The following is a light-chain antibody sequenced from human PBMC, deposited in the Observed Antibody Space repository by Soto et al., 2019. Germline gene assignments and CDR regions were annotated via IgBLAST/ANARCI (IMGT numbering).Light chain of an antibody. Sequence: QSALTQPASVSGSPGQSITISCAGTINDIGRFNYVSWYRQHPGEAPKLIIYGVSDRPSGVSDRFSGSKSGDTASLTISGLQTEDEAHYYCSSFTLYNTVVFGGGTKVTVL. CDR3: SSFTLYNTVV. CDR1: INDIGRFNY. V-gene: IGLV2-14*01. J-gene: IGLJ2*01. CDR2: GVS.